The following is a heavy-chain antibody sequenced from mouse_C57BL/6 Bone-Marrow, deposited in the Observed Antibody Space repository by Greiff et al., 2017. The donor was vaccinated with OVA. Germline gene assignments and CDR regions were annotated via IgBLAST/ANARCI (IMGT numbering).Heavy chain of an antibody. D-gene: IGHD1-1*01. CDR1: GFTFSSYT. Sequence: EVQRVESGGGLVKPGGSLKLSCAASGFTFSSYTMSWVRQTPEKRLEWVATISGGGGNTYYPDSVKGRFTISRDNAKNTLYLQMSSLRSEDTALYYCARRLITTVVDDYFDYWGQGTTLTVSS. CDR3: ARRLITTVVDDYFDY. V-gene: IGHV5-9*01. J-gene: IGHJ2*01. CDR2: ISGGGGNT.